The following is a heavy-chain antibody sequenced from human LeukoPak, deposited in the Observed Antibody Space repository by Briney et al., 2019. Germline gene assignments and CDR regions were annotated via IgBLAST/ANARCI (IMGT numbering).Heavy chain of an antibody. CDR1: GFTFGSYS. D-gene: IGHD1-26*01. V-gene: IGHV3-48*02. Sequence: GGSLRLSCAASGFTFGSYSMNWVRQAPGKGLEWVSFISGSDNTIYYTDSVKGRFTISRDNAKNSLFLQMNSLRDEDTAVYYCTRGSPTNGGSYWALFDYWGQGAQVTVSS. J-gene: IGHJ4*02. CDR2: ISGSDNTI. CDR3: TRGSPTNGGSYWALFDY.